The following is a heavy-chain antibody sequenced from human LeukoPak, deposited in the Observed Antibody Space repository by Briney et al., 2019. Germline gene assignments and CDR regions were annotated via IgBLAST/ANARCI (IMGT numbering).Heavy chain of an antibody. CDR1: GFTFSSYS. CDR2: ISSSSSTI. CDR3: ARDHSVWELRYFDL. J-gene: IGHJ2*01. D-gene: IGHD1-26*01. Sequence: PGGSLRLSCAASGFTFSSYSMNLVRQAPGKGLEWVSYISSSSSTIYYADSVKGRFTISRDNAKNSLYLQMNSLRAEDTAVYYCARDHSVWELRYFDLWGRGTLVTVSS. V-gene: IGHV3-48*01.